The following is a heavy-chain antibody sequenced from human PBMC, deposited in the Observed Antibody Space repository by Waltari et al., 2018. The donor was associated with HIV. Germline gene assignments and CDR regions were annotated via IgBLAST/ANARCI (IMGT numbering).Heavy chain of an antibody. CDR1: GITFSYAW. V-gene: IGHV3-15*01. CDR2: IKTKTDGGTT. J-gene: IGHJ3*02. Sequence: EVQLVESGGGLIKPGGALRLPCAASGITFSYAWLGWVRQAPGKGLEWVGRIKTKTDGGTTDYAAPVKGRFTISREDSKNTLYLQMNNLKTEDTAVYYCATDRRGAFDIWGQGTMVTVSS. CDR3: ATDRRGAFDI.